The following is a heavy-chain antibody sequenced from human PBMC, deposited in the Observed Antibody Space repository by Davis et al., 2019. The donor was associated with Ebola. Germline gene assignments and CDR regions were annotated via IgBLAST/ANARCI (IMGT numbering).Heavy chain of an antibody. J-gene: IGHJ4*02. CDR3: ARDFWSGYSPFDY. CDR2: INSDGSST. V-gene: IGHV3-74*01. CDR1: GFTFSSYW. Sequence: HTGESLKISCAASGFTFSSYWMHWVRQAPGKGLVWVSRINSDGSSTSYADSVKGRFTISRDNAKNTLYLQMNSLRAEDTAVYYCARDFWSGYSPFDYWGQGTLVTVSS. D-gene: IGHD3-3*01.